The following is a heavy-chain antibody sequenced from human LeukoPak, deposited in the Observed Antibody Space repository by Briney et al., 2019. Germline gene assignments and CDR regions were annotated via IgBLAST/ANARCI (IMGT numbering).Heavy chain of an antibody. CDR1: GGTFSSYA. V-gene: IGHV1-69*05. Sequence: SVKVSCKASGGTFSSYAISWVRQAPGQGLEWMGGIIPIFGTANYAQKFQGRVTITTDESTSTACMELSSLRSEDTAVYYCARVSYCGGDCSTGAFDIWGQGTMVTVSS. CDR2: IIPIFGTA. CDR3: ARVSYCGGDCSTGAFDI. J-gene: IGHJ3*02. D-gene: IGHD2-21*02.